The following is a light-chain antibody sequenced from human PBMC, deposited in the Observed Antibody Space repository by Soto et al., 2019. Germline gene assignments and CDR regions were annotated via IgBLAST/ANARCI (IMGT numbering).Light chain of an antibody. Sequence: QSALTQPPSVSGSPGQSITISCTGTSSDVGTYNYVSWYQQHPGKVPKLMIYDVSNRPSGVSNRFSGSKSGNTASLTISGLQAEDEDDYYCSSYTSSSTVVFGGGTKLTVL. CDR2: DVS. J-gene: IGLJ2*01. CDR1: SSDVGTYNY. V-gene: IGLV2-14*01. CDR3: SSYTSSSTVV.